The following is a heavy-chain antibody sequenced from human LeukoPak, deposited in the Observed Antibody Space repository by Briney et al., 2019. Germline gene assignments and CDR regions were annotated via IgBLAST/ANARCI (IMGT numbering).Heavy chain of an antibody. J-gene: IGHJ4*02. V-gene: IGHV4-31*03. CDR1: GGSISSGGYY. D-gene: IGHD3-22*01. Sequence: PSQTLSLTCTVSGGSISSGGYYWSWIRQYPGKGLEWIGYIYYSGGTYPNPSLKSRLTISVDTSKNQFSLNLNSVTAADTAVYYCARCSDSGAYYSIDYWGQGTLVTVSS. CDR3: ARCSDSGAYYSIDY. CDR2: IYYSGGT.